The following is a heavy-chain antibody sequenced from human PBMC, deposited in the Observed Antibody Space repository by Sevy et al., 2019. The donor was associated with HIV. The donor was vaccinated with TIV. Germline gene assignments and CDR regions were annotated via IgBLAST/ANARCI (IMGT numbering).Heavy chain of an antibody. CDR3: AKRYCSTITCYDDDFWNPYYFYGLDV. CDR1: GFIFSNYP. Sequence: GGSLRLSCAASGFIFSNYPMSWFRHSPGKGLEWVSDISAGGTTTYYADSVEGRFTISRDNSKNTVSLQMNSLGAEDTAIYYCAKRYCSTITCYDDDFWNPYYFYGLDVWGQGISVTVSS. J-gene: IGHJ6*02. CDR2: ISAGGTTT. V-gene: IGHV3-23*01. D-gene: IGHD2-2*01.